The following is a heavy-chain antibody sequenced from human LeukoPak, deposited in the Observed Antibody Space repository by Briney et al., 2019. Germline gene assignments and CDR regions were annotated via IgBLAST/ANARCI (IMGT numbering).Heavy chain of an antibody. V-gene: IGHV3-20*04. CDR1: GFTVSSNS. CDR2: INWNGGST. CDR3: AGGAAAGI. D-gene: IGHD6-13*01. Sequence: PGGSLRLSCTVSGFTVSSNSMSWVRQAPGKGLEWVSGINWNGGSTGYADSVKGRFTISRDNAKNSLYLQMNSLRAEDTALYYCAGGAAAGIWGQGTLVTVSS. J-gene: IGHJ4*02.